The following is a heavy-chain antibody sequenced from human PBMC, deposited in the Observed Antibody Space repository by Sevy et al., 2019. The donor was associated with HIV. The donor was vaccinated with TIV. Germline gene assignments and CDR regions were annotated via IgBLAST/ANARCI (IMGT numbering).Heavy chain of an antibody. CDR3: AKDMGYFNWNPYYYYYGMDV. CDR2: ISYDGSNK. Sequence: GGSLRLSCAASGFTFSSYAMHWVRQAPGKGLEWVAVISYDGSNKYYADSVKGRFTISRDNSKNTLYLQMNSLRAEDTAVYYCAKDMGYFNWNPYYYYYGMDVWGQGTTVTVSS. J-gene: IGHJ6*02. CDR1: GFTFSSYA. D-gene: IGHD1-20*01. V-gene: IGHV3-30*18.